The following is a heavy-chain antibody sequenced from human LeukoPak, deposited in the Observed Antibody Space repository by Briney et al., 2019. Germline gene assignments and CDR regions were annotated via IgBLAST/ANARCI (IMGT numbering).Heavy chain of an antibody. CDR2: IYYSGST. V-gene: IGHV4-39*01. CDR1: GGSISSSSYY. Sequence: KTSETLSLTCTVSGGSISSSSYYWGWIRQPPGKGLEWIGSIYYSGSTYYNPSLKSRVTISVDTSKNQFSLKLSSVTAADTAVYYCARGGGKGFGYWGQGTLVTVSS. CDR3: ARGGGKGFGY. D-gene: IGHD4-23*01. J-gene: IGHJ4*02.